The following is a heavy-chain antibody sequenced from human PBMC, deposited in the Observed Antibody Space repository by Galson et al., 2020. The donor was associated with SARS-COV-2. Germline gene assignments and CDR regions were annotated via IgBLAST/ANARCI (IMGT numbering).Heavy chain of an antibody. CDR1: GFTFSDYS. J-gene: IGHJ4*02. V-gene: IGHV3-21*01. CDR2: LSGDSSYI. Sequence: GGSLRLSCAASGFTFSDYSINWVRQAPGKGLEWVSSLSGDSSYIYYADSVKGRFTISRDNARNSLNLQLNSLRAEDTAVYFCARDSSYDSSGYVGAFDYWGQGTLVTVSS. CDR3: ARDSSYDSSGYVGAFDY. D-gene: IGHD3-22*01.